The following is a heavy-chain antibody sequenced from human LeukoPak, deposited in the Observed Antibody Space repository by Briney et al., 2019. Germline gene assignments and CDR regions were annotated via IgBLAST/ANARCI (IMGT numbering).Heavy chain of an antibody. D-gene: IGHD5-24*01. J-gene: IGHJ4*02. V-gene: IGHV1-69*01. Sequence: GASVKVSCKASGGTFSSYAISWVRQAPGQGLEWMGGIIPIFGTANYAQKFQGRVTITADESTSTAYMELSSLRSEDTAVYYCAHRRSRDGYSHFDYWGQGTLVTVSS. CDR1: GGTFSSYA. CDR2: IIPIFGTA. CDR3: AHRRSRDGYSHFDY.